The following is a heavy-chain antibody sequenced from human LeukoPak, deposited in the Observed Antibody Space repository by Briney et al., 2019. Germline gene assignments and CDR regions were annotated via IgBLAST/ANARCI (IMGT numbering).Heavy chain of an antibody. V-gene: IGHV5-51*01. Sequence: GESLKISCKGSGYSFTSYWIGWVRQMPGKGLEWMGIIYPGDSDTRYSPSFQGQVTISADKSISTAYLQWSSLKASDTAMYYCARPYYYDSSGHYCFDYWGQGTLVTVSS. CDR1: GYSFTSYW. CDR3: ARPYYYDSSGHYCFDY. J-gene: IGHJ4*02. CDR2: IYPGDSDT. D-gene: IGHD3-22*01.